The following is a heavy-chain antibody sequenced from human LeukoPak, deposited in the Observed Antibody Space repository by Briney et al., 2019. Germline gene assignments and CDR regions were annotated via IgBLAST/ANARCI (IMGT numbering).Heavy chain of an antibody. CDR2: ISAYNGNT. Sequence: ASVKVSCKASGYTFTSYGISWVRQAPGQGLEWMGWISAYNGNTNYAQKLQGRVTMTTETSTSTAYMELRSLRSDDTAVYYCARDDDSSGGGWFDPWGQGTLVTVSS. CDR3: ARDDDSSGGGWFDP. J-gene: IGHJ5*02. D-gene: IGHD3-22*01. CDR1: GYTFTSYG. V-gene: IGHV1-18*01.